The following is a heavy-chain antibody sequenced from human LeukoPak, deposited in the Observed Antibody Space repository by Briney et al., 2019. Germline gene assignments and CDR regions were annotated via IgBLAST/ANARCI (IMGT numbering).Heavy chain of an antibody. D-gene: IGHD3-22*01. J-gene: IGHJ4*02. CDR2: IYYSGST. Sequence: SETLSLTCTVSGGSVSSGSYYWSWIRQPPGKGVEWIGYIYYSGSTNYNPSLKGRVTISVDTSKNQFSLKLSSVTAADTAVYYCATNREYYYDSSGLDYWGQGTLVTVSS. CDR1: GGSVSSGSYY. V-gene: IGHV4-61*01. CDR3: ATNREYYYDSSGLDY.